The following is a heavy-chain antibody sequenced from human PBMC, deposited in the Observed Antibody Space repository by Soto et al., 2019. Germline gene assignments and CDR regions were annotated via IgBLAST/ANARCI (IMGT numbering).Heavy chain of an antibody. CDR2: IIPILGIA. Sequence: QVQLVQSGAEVKKPGSSVKVSCKASGGTFSSYTISWVRQAPGQGLEWMGRIIPILGIANYAQKFQGRVTITADKATRTAYMELSSLRSEDTAVYYCARDRYYGSGSIFDYWGQGTLVTVSS. D-gene: IGHD3-10*01. J-gene: IGHJ4*02. V-gene: IGHV1-69*08. CDR3: ARDRYYGSGSIFDY. CDR1: GGTFSSYT.